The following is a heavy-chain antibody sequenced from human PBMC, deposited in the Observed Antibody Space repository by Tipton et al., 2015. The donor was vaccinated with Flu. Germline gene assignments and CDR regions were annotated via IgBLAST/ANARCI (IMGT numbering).Heavy chain of an antibody. Sequence: QVQLVQSGAEVKKPGASVKVSCKASGYTFTGYYMHWVRQAPGQGLEWMGWINPNSGGTNYAQKFQGWVTMTRDTSISTAYMELSRLRSDDTAVYSCARSIVVGAAARTYDYCGMDVWGQGTTVTVSS. V-gene: IGHV1-2*04. D-gene: IGHD2-2*01. CDR2: INPNSGGT. CDR3: ARSIVVGAAARTYDYCGMDV. CDR1: GYTFTGYY. J-gene: IGHJ6*02.